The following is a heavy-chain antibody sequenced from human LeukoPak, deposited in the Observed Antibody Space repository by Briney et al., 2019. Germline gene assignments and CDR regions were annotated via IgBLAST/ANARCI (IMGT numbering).Heavy chain of an antibody. CDR2: IYYSGST. CDR1: GGSISSSSYY. D-gene: IGHD3-22*01. J-gene: IGHJ4*02. CDR3: ARGRRGGYYDSSGYYYY. Sequence: PSETLSLTCTVSGGSISSSSYYWGWIRQPPGKGLEWIGSIYYSGSTYYNPSLKSRVTISVDTSKNQFSLKLSSVTAADTAVYYCARGRRGGYYDSSGYYYYWGQGTLVTVSS. V-gene: IGHV4-39*07.